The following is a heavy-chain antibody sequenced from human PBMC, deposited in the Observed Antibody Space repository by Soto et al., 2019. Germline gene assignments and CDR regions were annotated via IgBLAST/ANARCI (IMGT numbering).Heavy chain of an antibody. V-gene: IGHV2-5*02. CDR3: GHIPGSGQLLYSYYYYMDV. Sequence: QITLKESGPTLVKPTQTLTLTCTFSGFSLTTSGEAVGWIRQPPGKALEWLALIYWDDDKRSSPSLKSRLTITKDTSKNQVVLTMTNMDPVDTATYYCGHIPGSGQLLYSYYYYMDVWGKGTTVTVSS. J-gene: IGHJ6*03. CDR1: GFSLTTSGEA. D-gene: IGHD3-10*01. CDR2: IYWDDDK.